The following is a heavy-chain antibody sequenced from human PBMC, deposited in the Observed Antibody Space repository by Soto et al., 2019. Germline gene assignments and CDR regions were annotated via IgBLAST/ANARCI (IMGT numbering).Heavy chain of an antibody. CDR2: MNPNSGNT. Sequence: GASVKVSCKASGYTFTRYDINCVRQATGQGLEWMGWMNPNSGNTGYAQKFQGRVTMTRNTSISTAYMELSSLRSEDTAVYYCARVGTGAAWYQWFGPWGQGTLVTVSS. D-gene: IGHD6-13*01. CDR1: GYTFTRYD. V-gene: IGHV1-8*01. J-gene: IGHJ5*02. CDR3: ARVGTGAAWYQWFGP.